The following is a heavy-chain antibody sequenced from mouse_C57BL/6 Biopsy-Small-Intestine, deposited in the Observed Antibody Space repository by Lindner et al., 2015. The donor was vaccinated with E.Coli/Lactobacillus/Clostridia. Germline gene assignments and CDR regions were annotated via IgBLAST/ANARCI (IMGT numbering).Heavy chain of an antibody. CDR3: ARYNYGSSRAMDY. Sequence: VQLQESGAELVRPGTSVKVSCKASGYAFTNYLIEWVKQRPGQGLEWIGVINPGSGGTNYNEKFKGKATFTADTSSNTAYMQLSSLTTEDSAIYYCARYNYGSSRAMDYWGQGTSVTVSS. CDR1: GYAFTNYL. V-gene: IGHV1-54*02. CDR2: INPGSGGT. J-gene: IGHJ4*01. D-gene: IGHD1-1*01.